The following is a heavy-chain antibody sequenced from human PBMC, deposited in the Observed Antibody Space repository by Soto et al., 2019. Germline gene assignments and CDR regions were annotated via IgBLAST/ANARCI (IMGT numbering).Heavy chain of an antibody. J-gene: IGHJ5*02. CDR2: IYWNDDK. D-gene: IGHD4-17*01. V-gene: IGHV2-5*01. CDR3: AHRGYGDYTRDKRFDP. CDR1: VFALTTGGRG. Sequence: SGPTREPTQALTLTCSFSVFALTTGGRGVGWIRQPPGKALECLAVIYWNDDKRFSPSPKSRLTITKDTSKNQVVLTMTNMDPVDTAKYYCAHRGYGDYTRDKRFDPLGQGTLLTVSS.